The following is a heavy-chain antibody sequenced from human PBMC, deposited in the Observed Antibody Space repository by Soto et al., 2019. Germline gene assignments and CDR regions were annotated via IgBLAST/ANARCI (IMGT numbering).Heavy chain of an antibody. J-gene: IGHJ4*02. CDR2: IYLDDDK. V-gene: IGHV2-5*02. D-gene: IGHD1-26*01. Sequence: QITLKESGPTLVKPTQTLTLTCTFSGFSLSTNGVGVGWIRQPPGKALEWLALIYLDDDKHYSPSLKSRLTITNDTSNNHVVLTMTNIDPVDTATYYCAHSRVRVGIDYWGQGTLVTVSS. CDR3: AHSRVRVGIDY. CDR1: GFSLSTNGVG.